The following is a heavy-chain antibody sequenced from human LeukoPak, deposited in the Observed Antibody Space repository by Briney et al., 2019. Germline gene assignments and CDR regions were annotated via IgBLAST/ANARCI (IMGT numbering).Heavy chain of an antibody. D-gene: IGHD3-16*01. V-gene: IGHV3-23*01. J-gene: IGHJ4*02. Sequence: GGSLRLSCAASGFTISSNYMSWVRQAPGKGLEWVSAISGSGGTTYYADSVKGRFTISRDNSKNTLYLQISSLRAEDTAVYYCARLAITGSYTYDDYWGQGTLVTVSS. CDR2: ISGSGGTT. CDR3: ARLAITGSYTYDDY. CDR1: GFTISSNY.